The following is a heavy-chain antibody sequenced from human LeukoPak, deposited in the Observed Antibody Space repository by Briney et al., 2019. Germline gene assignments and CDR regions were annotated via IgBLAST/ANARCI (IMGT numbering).Heavy chain of an antibody. CDR1: AGSVSNGNYY. Sequence: SETLSLTCTVSAGSVSNGNYYWSWLRQPPGKALEWIGYIYYTGTTYYIPSLEGRVTISVDTSKNQFSVKLSSVTAADTAVYYCARVSFWGSSWYILDYWGQGTLVTVSS. CDR2: IYYTGTT. D-gene: IGHD6-13*01. J-gene: IGHJ4*02. CDR3: ARVSFWGSSWYILDY. V-gene: IGHV4-61*01.